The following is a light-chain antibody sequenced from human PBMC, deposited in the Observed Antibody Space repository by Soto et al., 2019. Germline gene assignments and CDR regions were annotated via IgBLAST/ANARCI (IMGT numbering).Light chain of an antibody. J-gene: IGKJ3*01. CDR3: QQYGTSPPGFT. CDR2: KAS. Sequence: DIQMTQSPSTLSASVGDRVTITCRASQSISSWLAWYQQKPGKAPKLLIYKASSLESGVPSRFSGSGSGTEFTLTISSLQPEDFATYYCQQYGTSPPGFTFGPGTKVDVK. CDR1: QSISSW. V-gene: IGKV1-5*03.